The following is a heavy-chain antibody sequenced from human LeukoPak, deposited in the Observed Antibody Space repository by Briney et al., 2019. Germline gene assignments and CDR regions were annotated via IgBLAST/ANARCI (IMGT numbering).Heavy chain of an antibody. CDR3: VSSYGGYVLDY. V-gene: IGHV4-59*01. Sequence: SETLSLTCTVSGGSISSYSWNWIRQSPGKGLEWIGRVYHSGSINYNPSLKSRVTISVDTSKNQFSLNLSSVTAADPAVYYCVSSYGGYVLDYWGQGTLVIVSS. CDR1: GGSISSYS. J-gene: IGHJ4*02. CDR2: VYHSGSI. D-gene: IGHD5-12*01.